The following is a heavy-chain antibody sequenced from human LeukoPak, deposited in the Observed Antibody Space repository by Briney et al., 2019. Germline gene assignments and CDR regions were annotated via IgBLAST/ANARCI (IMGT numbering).Heavy chain of an antibody. CDR3: ARDHSAYYDILTGALYGMDV. CDR2: INAGNGNT. V-gene: IGHV1-3*01. Sequence: ASVKVSCKASGYTFTSYAMHWVRQAPGQRLEWMGWINAGNGNTKYSQKFQGRVTITADESTSTAYMELSSLRSEDTAVYYCARDHSAYYDILTGALYGMDVWGQGTTVTVSS. D-gene: IGHD3-9*01. J-gene: IGHJ6*02. CDR1: GYTFTSYA.